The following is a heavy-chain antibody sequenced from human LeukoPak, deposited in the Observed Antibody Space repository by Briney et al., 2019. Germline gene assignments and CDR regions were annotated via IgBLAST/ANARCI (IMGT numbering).Heavy chain of an antibody. Sequence: PSETLSLTCTVSGGSISSYYWSWIRQPPGKGLEWIGYIYYSGSTNYNPSLKSRVTISVDTSKNQFSLKLSSVTAADTAVYYCARGLYNRAAAGWNYWGQGTLVTVSS. CDR3: ARGLYNRAAAGWNY. CDR2: IYYSGST. D-gene: IGHD6-13*01. J-gene: IGHJ4*02. V-gene: IGHV4-59*12. CDR1: GGSISSYY.